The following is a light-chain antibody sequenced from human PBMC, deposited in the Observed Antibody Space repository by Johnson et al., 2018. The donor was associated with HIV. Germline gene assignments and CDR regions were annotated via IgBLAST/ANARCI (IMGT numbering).Light chain of an antibody. V-gene: IGLV1-51*01. CDR2: DNN. J-gene: IGLJ1*01. CDR3: GTWDSSLSAYV. CDR1: NSNIGNNY. Sequence: QSVLTQPPSVSAAPGQKVTISCSGSNSNIGNNYVSWYQQLPGTAPKLLIYDNNKRPSGIPDRISGSKSGTSATLDITGLQSGDEADYCCGTWDSSLSAYVFGNGTKVTVL.